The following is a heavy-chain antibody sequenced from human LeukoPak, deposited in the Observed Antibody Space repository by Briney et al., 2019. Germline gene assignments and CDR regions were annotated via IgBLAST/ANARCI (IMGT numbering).Heavy chain of an antibody. V-gene: IGHV4-34*01. CDR2: IYYSKNT. CDR3: VSPRGFSYGYFDY. CDR1: GGSFSGYY. D-gene: IGHD5-18*01. J-gene: IGHJ4*02. Sequence: KPSETQSLTCAVYGGSFSGYYWSWIRQPPGKGLEWIGSIYYSKNTYYNPSLKSRVTISADTSKNQFSLTLGSVSATDTAVYYCVSPRGFSYGYFDYWGQGTLVTVSS.